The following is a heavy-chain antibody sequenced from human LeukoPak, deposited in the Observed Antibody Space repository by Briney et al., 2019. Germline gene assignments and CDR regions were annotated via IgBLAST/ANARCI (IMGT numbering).Heavy chain of an antibody. Sequence: SETLSLTCTVSGGSISSGSYYRSWIRQPAGKGLEWIGRIYTSGSTNYNPSLKSRVTISVDTSKNQFSLKLSSVTAADTAVYYCARIVVSYYYYYMDVWGKGTTVTITS. CDR3: ARIVVSYYYYYMDV. CDR1: GGSISSGSYY. CDR2: IYTSGST. D-gene: IGHD2-15*01. V-gene: IGHV4-61*02. J-gene: IGHJ6*03.